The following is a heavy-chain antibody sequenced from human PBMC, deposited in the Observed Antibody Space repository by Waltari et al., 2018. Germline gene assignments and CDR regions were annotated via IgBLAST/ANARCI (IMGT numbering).Heavy chain of an antibody. J-gene: IGHJ4*02. Sequence: EVQLVESGGCFVQPGGSLRLSCVASGFIFSTYWLDWVRQAPGKGLVWVSRINSDGSSTTYADSVKGQFTISRDNAKNTLYLHMSSLRAEDTAVYYCVRENIAAAGLESWGQGTLVTVSS. CDR2: INSDGSST. D-gene: IGHD6-13*01. CDR1: GFIFSTYW. CDR3: VRENIAAAGLES. V-gene: IGHV3-74*01.